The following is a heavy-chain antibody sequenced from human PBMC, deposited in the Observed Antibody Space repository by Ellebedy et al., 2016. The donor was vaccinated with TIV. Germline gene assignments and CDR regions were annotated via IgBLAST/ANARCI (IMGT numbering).Heavy chain of an antibody. Sequence: GESLKISCAASEFTVSSNYMSWVRQAPGKGLEWVAIIYSGGSTYHADSVKGRFTVSRDNSKNTLYLQMNSLRAEDTAVYYCARDQMDYWGQGTLVTVSS. CDR1: EFTVSSNY. V-gene: IGHV3-53*01. CDR3: ARDQMDY. CDR2: IYSGGST. J-gene: IGHJ4*02.